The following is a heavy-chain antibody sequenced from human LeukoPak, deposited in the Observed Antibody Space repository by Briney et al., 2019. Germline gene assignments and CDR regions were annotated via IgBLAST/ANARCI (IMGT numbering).Heavy chain of an antibody. J-gene: IGHJ4*02. Sequence: ASVKVSCKASGYTFTSYGISWVRQAPGQGLEWMGWINPNSGGTNYAQKFQGRVTMTRDTSISTAYMELSRLRSDDTAVYYCARAYTAVILDYWGQGTLVTVSS. CDR2: INPNSGGT. CDR1: GYTFTSYG. CDR3: ARAYTAVILDY. V-gene: IGHV1-2*02. D-gene: IGHD5-18*01.